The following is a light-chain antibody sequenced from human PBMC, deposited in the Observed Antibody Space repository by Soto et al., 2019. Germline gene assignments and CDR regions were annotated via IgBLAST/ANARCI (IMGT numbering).Light chain of an antibody. Sequence: DIQMTQKPSSLSASVGDEVTITCRASQTIMTYLNWYQLKPGKPPRLLIYAASSLQSGVPSRFSGSGSGTDFTLTISSLQPEDFATYSCQQSYNSPQTFGQGTKVDIK. CDR1: QTIMTY. V-gene: IGKV1-39*01. J-gene: IGKJ1*01. CDR3: QQSYNSPQT. CDR2: AAS.